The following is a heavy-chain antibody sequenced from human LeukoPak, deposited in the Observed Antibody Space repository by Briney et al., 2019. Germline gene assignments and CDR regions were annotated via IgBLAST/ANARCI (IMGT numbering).Heavy chain of an antibody. CDR3: ARRNYYEPTFDY. CDR1: GGTFSSYA. V-gene: IGHV1-69*01. CDR2: IIPIFGTA. J-gene: IGHJ4*02. D-gene: IGHD3-22*01. Sequence: SVKVSCKASGGTFSSYAISWVRQAPGQGLEWMGGIIPIFGTANYAQKFQGRVTITADESTSTAYMELSSLRSDDTAVYYCARRNYYEPTFDYWGQGTLVTASS.